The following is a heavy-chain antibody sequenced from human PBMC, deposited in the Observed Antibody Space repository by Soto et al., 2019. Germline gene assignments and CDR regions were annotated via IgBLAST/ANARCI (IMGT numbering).Heavy chain of an antibody. V-gene: IGHV4-4*02. D-gene: IGHD6-13*01. CDR3: AGRTPIAPT. CDR2: IFHAGGT. Sequence: QVQLQESGPGLVEPTGTLSLTCGVSGGSFSSGDWWTWVRQPPGKGLEWIGEIFHAGGTSYNSSLQSRVTISLDKTKNQLPLRLTSVTAADTAIYYCAGRTPIAPTWGRGTLVIVSS. J-gene: IGHJ5*02. CDR1: GGSFSSGDW.